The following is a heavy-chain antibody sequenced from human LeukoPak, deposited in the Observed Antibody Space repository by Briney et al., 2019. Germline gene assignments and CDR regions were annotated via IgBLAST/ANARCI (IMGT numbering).Heavy chain of an antibody. CDR2: IYYSGST. Sequence: SETLSLTCTVSGGSISSGGYYWSWIRQHPGKGLEWIGYIYYSGSTYYNPSLKSRVTISVDTSKNQFFLKLSSVTAADTAVYYCARDGGYCSSTSCYLSWFDPWGQGTLVTVSS. V-gene: IGHV4-31*03. CDR1: GGSISSGGYY. D-gene: IGHD2-2*01. J-gene: IGHJ5*02. CDR3: ARDGGYCSSTSCYLSWFDP.